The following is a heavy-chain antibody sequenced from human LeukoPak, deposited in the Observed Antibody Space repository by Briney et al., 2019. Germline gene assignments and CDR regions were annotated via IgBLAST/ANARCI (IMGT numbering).Heavy chain of an antibody. V-gene: IGHV3-7*05. Sequence: GGSLRLSCAASGFTFSSYWMSWVRQAPGKGLEWVANIKQYGSEKYYVDSVKGRFTISRDNAKNSLYLQMNSLRAEDTAVYYCARDQRYCSSSSCPWEPFDYWGQGTLVTVSS. CDR2: IKQYGSEK. CDR3: ARDQRYCSSSSCPWEPFDY. D-gene: IGHD2-2*01. CDR1: GFTFSSYW. J-gene: IGHJ4*02.